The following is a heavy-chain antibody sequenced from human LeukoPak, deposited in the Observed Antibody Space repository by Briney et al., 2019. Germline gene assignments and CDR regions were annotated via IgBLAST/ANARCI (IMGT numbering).Heavy chain of an antibody. CDR2: ISASDGTT. CDR3: ARCGAAVTTHFSH. D-gene: IGHD4-17*01. CDR1: GYSFSIYG. V-gene: IGHV1-18*01. J-gene: IGHJ4*02. Sequence: ASVKVSCKASGYSFSIYGITWARQAPGQGLEYLGWISASDGTTNYAQKVQDRVTMTTDTSTSTAYLELRSLRSEDTAVYYCARCGAAVTTHFSHWGQGTLVTDFS.